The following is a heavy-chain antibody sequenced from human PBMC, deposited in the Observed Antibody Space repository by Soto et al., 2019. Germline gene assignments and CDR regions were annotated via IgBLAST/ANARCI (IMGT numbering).Heavy chain of an antibody. Sequence: ASVKLSCKASGYTFSSYYMNWVRQAPGQGLEWMGWINAGNGNTKYSQKFQGRVAITRDTSASTAYMELSSLRSEDTAVYYCARDPGYSYGYNWGQGTLVTVSS. J-gene: IGHJ4*02. CDR1: GYTFSSYY. CDR2: INAGNGNT. V-gene: IGHV1-3*01. CDR3: ARDPGYSYGYN. D-gene: IGHD5-18*01.